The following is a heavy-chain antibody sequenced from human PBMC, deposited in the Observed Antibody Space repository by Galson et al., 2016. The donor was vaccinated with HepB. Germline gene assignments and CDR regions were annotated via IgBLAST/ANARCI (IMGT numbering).Heavy chain of an antibody. CDR1: GFTFRNHW. Sequence: SLRLSCAASGFTFRNHWMSWVRQAPGKGLEWVANINPDGSEKYYVDSVKGRVTISRDNAKNALYLQMNSLGAEDTAVYYCARDMSRRENSGYHAFDIWGQGTMVTVSS. J-gene: IGHJ3*02. V-gene: IGHV3-7*05. CDR2: INPDGSEK. CDR3: ARDMSRRENSGYHAFDI. D-gene: IGHD3-22*01.